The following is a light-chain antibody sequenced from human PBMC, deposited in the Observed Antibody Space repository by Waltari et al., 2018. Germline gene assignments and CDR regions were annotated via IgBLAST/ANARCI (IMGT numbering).Light chain of an antibody. CDR2: KAS. V-gene: IGKV1-5*03. CDR1: QSISSW. J-gene: IGKJ1*01. CDR3: QQYDSYSAT. Sequence: DTQMTQLPSTLSASVGDRCTIPCRASQSISSWLARYQQKPGKAPKLLIYKASSLESGVPSRFSGSGSGTEFTLTITSLQPDDFATYYCQQYDSYSATFGQGTKVEI.